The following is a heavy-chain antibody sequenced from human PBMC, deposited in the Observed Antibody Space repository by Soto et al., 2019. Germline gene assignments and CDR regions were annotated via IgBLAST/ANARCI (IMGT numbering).Heavy chain of an antibody. CDR2: MKPKSGDT. V-gene: IGHV1-8*01. J-gene: IGHJ6*02. Sequence: ASVKVSCKTSGYTFTSYDINWVRQAPGQGLEWMGWMKPKSGDTGYAPKFQGRVNMTRNTSTGTAYMELSSLISEDTAVYYCARRRAVVAARPYYYYSMDVWGQGTTVTVSS. CDR3: ARRRAVVAARPYYYYSMDV. D-gene: IGHD6-6*01. CDR1: GYTFTSYD.